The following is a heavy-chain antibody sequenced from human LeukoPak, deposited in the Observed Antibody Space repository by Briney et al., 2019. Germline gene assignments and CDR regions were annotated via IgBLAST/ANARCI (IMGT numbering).Heavy chain of an antibody. J-gene: IGHJ6*03. CDR3: ARVGSVWGRYYYYYYMDV. Sequence: ETLSLTCTVSGGSISSDYWSWIRQPPGKGLQWIGYIYYSGSTNYNPSLESRVTISVDTSKNQFSLKLSSVTAADTAVYYCARVGSVWGRYYYYYYMDVWGKGTTVTISS. D-gene: IGHD1-26*01. CDR2: IYYSGST. V-gene: IGHV4-59*01. CDR1: GGSISSDY.